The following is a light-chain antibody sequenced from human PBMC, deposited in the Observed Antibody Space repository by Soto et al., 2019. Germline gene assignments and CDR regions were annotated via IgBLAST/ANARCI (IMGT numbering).Light chain of an antibody. J-gene: IGKJ4*01. CDR1: HVINSW. CDR2: AAS. V-gene: IGKV1-12*01. CDR3: QQSNSFPRT. Sequence: DIQMTQSPSSVSASVGDRVTITCRASHVINSWLAWYQQKPGKAPNLLIYAASSVQSGVPSRFSGSGSGTEFTLTISSLQPEDSATYFCQQSNSFPRTFGGGPKVEVK.